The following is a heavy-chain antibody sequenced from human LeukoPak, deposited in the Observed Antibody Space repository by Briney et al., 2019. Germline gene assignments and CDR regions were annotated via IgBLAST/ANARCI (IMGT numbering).Heavy chain of an antibody. J-gene: IGHJ4*02. V-gene: IGHV4-59*01. CDR2: IYYSGST. CDR3: ARGPPPDLDY. CDR1: GGSISSYY. Sequence: SETLFLTCTVSGGSISSYYWSWIRQPPGKGLEWIGYIYYSGSTNYNPSLKSRVTISVDTSKNQFSLKLSSVTAADTAVYYCARGPPPDLDYWGRGTLVTVSS.